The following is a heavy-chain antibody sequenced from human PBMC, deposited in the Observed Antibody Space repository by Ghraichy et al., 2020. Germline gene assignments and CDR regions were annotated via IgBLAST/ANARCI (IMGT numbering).Heavy chain of an antibody. J-gene: IGHJ5*02. Sequence: SQTLSLTCTVSGGSINSSTHYWGWIRQPPGKGLEWIGTIYYSGSTYYNPSLKSRVTISVDTSKNQFSLKLSSVTAADTAVYYCARDAGLVRGDPYNWFDPWGQGTLVTIAS. CDR1: GGSINSSTHY. D-gene: IGHD3-10*01. CDR2: IYYSGST. CDR3: ARDAGLVRGDPYNWFDP. V-gene: IGHV4-39*07.